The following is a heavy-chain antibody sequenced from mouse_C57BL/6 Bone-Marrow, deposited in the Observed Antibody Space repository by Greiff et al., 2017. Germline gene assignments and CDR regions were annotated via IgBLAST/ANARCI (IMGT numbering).Heavy chain of an antibody. CDR3: ARLVGDYDGRDAMDY. CDR1: GFTFSSYG. CDR2: ISSGGSYT. V-gene: IGHV5-6*01. D-gene: IGHD2-4*01. Sequence: EVQLQQSGGDLVKPGGSLKLSCAASGFTFSSYGMSWVRQTPDKRLEWVATISSGGSYTYYPDSVKGRFTISRDNAKNTLYLQMSSLKSEDTAMYYCARLVGDYDGRDAMDYWGQGTSVTVSS. J-gene: IGHJ4*01.